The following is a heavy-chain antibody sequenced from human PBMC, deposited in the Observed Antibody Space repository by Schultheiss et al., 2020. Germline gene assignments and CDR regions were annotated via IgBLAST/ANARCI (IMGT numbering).Heavy chain of an antibody. V-gene: IGHV3-74*01. Sequence: GGSLRLSCAASGFTFSSYWMHWVRQAPGKGLVWVSRINSDGSSTSYADSVKGRFTISRDNAKNTLYLQMNSLRAEDTAVYYCARSVHSGSYVDPLAFDIWGQGTMVTVSS. CDR3: ARSVHSGSYVDPLAFDI. CDR2: INSDGSST. J-gene: IGHJ3*02. D-gene: IGHD1-26*01. CDR1: GFTFSSYW.